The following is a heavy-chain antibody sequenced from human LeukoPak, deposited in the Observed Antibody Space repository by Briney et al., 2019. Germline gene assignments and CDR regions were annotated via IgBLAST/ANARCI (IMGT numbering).Heavy chain of an antibody. V-gene: IGHV1-69*05. CDR3: ARVRRDGVDY. J-gene: IGHJ4*02. CDR2: IIPIFGTA. Sequence: SXXVSCKASGGTFISYAISWVRQAPGQGLEWMGRIIPIFGTANYAQKFQGRVTITTDESTSTAYMELSSLRSEDTAVYYCARVRRDGVDYWGQGTLVTVSS. D-gene: IGHD5-24*01. CDR1: GGTFISYA.